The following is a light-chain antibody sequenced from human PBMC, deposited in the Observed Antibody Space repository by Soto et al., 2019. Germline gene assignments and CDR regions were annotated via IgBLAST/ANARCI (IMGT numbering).Light chain of an antibody. Sequence: QSVRTQPPSASGSPGQSVTISCTGTSSDVGAYNYVSWFQQHPGKAPKLMIHEVSKRPSGVPDRFSGSKSGNTASLTVSGLQAEDEADYYCSSYAGATRWGFGTGTKVTVL. J-gene: IGLJ1*01. CDR3: SSYAGATRWG. V-gene: IGLV2-8*01. CDR2: EVS. CDR1: SSDVGAYNY.